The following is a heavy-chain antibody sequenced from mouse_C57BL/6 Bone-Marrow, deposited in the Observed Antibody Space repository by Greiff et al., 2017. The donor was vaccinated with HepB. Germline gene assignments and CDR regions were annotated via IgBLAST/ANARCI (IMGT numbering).Heavy chain of an antibody. CDR2: INPSSGYT. CDR1: GYTFTSYT. J-gene: IGHJ2*01. Sequence: VQLQQSGAELARPGASVKMSCKASGYTFTSYTMHWVKQRPGQGLEWIGYINPSSGYTKYNQKFKDKATLTADKSSSTAYMQLSSLTSEDSAVYYCARDYGSSCWFDYWGQGTTLTVSS. CDR3: ARDYGSSCWFDY. V-gene: IGHV1-4*01. D-gene: IGHD1-1*01.